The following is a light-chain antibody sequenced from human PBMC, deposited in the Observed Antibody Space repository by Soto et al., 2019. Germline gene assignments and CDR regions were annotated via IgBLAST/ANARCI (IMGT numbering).Light chain of an antibody. Sequence: DIQMTQSPPSLSASVGDGVTITCRASRSINRYVNWYQQKPGKAPGLLIYAASNLHSGVPSRFSGSGSGKDFTLTINSLQPEDFANYYCQQTYGIPRTFGQGTKVEIK. CDR2: AAS. V-gene: IGKV1-39*01. CDR1: RSINRY. CDR3: QQTYGIPRT. J-gene: IGKJ1*01.